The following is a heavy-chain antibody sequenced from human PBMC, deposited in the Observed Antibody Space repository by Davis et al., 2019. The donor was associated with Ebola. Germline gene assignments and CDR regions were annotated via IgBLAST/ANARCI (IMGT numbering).Heavy chain of an antibody. CDR2: INAGNGNT. V-gene: IGHV1-3*01. Sequence: ASVKVSCKASGYTFTSYAMHWVCQAPGQRLEWMGWINAGNGNTKYSQKFQGRVTITRDTSASTAYMELSSLRSEDTSVYYCARDRGGDYSFDYWGQGTLVTVSS. CDR3: ARDRGGDYSFDY. D-gene: IGHD3-10*01. CDR1: GYTFTSYA. J-gene: IGHJ4*02.